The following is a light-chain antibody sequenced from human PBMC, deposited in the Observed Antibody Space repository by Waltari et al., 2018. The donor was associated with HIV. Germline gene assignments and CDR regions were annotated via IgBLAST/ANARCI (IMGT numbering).Light chain of an antibody. CDR1: EVLVYRDGNTY. J-gene: IGKJ2*01. Sequence: EVVMSQFPLSLAVTPGQPASISCTSSEVLVYRDGNTYLNWFHQRPGQSPRRLIFRVSNWDPGVPDSCRGSGSHTNFTLEITRVQSDDVGSFYCMQGTHWPPTFGQGTRLEI. CDR2: RVS. V-gene: IGKV2D-30*01. CDR3: MQGTHWPPT.